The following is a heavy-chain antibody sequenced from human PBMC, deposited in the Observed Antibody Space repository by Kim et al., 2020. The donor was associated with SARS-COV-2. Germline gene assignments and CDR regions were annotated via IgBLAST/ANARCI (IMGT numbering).Heavy chain of an antibody. V-gene: IGHV1-3*01. J-gene: IGHJ4*02. CDR3: ARVDYYDSSGSTFDY. Sequence: KFQGRVTITRDTSASTAYMELSSLRSEDTAVYYCARVDYYDSSGSTFDYWGQGTLVTVSS. D-gene: IGHD3-22*01.